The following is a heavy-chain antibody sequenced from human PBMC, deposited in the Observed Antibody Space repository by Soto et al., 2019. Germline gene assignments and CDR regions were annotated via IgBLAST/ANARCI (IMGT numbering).Heavy chain of an antibody. CDR2: ISGSGANT. D-gene: IGHD3-16*01. J-gene: IGHJ4*02. CDR1: GVPFSSYA. Sequence: GGSLRLSCAASGVPFSSYAMSWVRRAPGKGLEWVSTISGSGANTFYADSVKGRFTISRDNSKNTLYLQMNSLRAEDTAVYYCAKRPLSIITFDYWGQGTLVTVSS. V-gene: IGHV3-23*01. CDR3: AKRPLSIITFDY.